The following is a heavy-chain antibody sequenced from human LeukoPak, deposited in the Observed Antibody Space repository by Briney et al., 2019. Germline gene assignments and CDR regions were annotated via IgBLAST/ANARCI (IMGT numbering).Heavy chain of an antibody. D-gene: IGHD2/OR15-2a*01. CDR1: GYSISSSYY. Sequence: PSETLSLTCAVSGYSISSSYYWGWIRQPPGKGLEWIGTIYHSGSTHYNPSLKSRVTLSVDTSKNQFSLKLSSVTAADTAVYYCARGGNPPDYWGQGTLVTVSS. J-gene: IGHJ4*02. CDR2: IYHSGST. V-gene: IGHV4-38-2*01. CDR3: ARGGNPPDY.